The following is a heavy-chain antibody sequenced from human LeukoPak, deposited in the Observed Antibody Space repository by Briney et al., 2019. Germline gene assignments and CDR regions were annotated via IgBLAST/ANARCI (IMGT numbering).Heavy chain of an antibody. CDR3: GRYYDSSGYRYYYGMDV. D-gene: IGHD3-22*01. Sequence: GRSLRLSCAASGFTFSSYGMHWVRQAPGKGLEWVAVISYDGSNKYYADSVKGRFTISRDNSKNTLYLQMNSLRAEDTAVYYCGRYYDSSGYRYYYGMDVWGQGTTVTVSS. CDR1: GFTFSSYG. J-gene: IGHJ6*02. V-gene: IGHV3-30*03. CDR2: ISYDGSNK.